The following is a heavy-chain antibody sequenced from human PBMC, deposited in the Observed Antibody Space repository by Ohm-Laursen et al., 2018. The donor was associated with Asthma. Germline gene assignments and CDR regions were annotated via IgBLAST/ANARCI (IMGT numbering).Heavy chain of an antibody. Sequence: SLCLSCAASGFTFSSYAMSWVRQAPGKGLEWVSAFSGSGGSTFYADSVKGRFTISRDNSKNTLYLQMNSLRAEDTAVYYCARDRGDCSSTSCSDDYYYGMDVWGQGTTVTVSS. D-gene: IGHD2-2*03. CDR1: GFTFSSYA. CDR3: ARDRGDCSSTSCSDDYYYGMDV. CDR2: FSGSGGST. J-gene: IGHJ6*02. V-gene: IGHV3-23*01.